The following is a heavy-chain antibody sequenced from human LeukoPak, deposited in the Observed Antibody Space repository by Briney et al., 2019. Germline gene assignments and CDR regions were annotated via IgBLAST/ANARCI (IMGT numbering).Heavy chain of an antibody. CDR3: ARDPRIGYSDY. V-gene: IGHV4-59*01. J-gene: IGHJ4*02. D-gene: IGHD2-21*01. CDR2: IYYSGST. Sequence: PSETLSLTCTVSGGSISSYYWSWIRQPPGKGLEWIGYIYYSGSTNYNPSLKRRVTISVDTSKNQFSQKLSSVTAADTAVYYCARDPRIGYSDYWGQGTLVTVSS. CDR1: GGSISSYY.